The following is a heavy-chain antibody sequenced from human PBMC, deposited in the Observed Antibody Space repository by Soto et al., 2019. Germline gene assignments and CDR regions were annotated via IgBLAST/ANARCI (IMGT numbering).Heavy chain of an antibody. CDR1: GGTFSSYT. J-gene: IGHJ4*02. Sequence: ASVKVSCKASGGTFSSYTISWVRQAPGQGLEWMGRIIASNGITNYSQKFQGRVTITRDTSASTAYMELSSLRSEDTAVYYCAKSATVPAAIAYWGQGTLVTVSS. D-gene: IGHD2-2*02. V-gene: IGHV1-69*02. CDR3: AKSATVPAAIAY. CDR2: IIASNGIT.